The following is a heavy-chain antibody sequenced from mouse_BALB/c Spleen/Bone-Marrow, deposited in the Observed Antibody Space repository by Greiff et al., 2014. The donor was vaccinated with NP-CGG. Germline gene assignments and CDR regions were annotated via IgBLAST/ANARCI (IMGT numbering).Heavy chain of an antibody. Sequence: QVQLQQPGPGLGAPSQSLSITCTVSGFSLTSYGVHWVRQPLGKGLEWLGVIWAGGSTNYNSALMSRLSISKDNSKSQVFLKMNSLQTDDTAMYFCARRGDGYYLDYWGQGTTLTVSS. V-gene: IGHV2-9*02. J-gene: IGHJ2*01. CDR3: ARRGDGYYLDY. CDR2: IWAGGST. CDR1: GFSLTSYG. D-gene: IGHD2-3*01.